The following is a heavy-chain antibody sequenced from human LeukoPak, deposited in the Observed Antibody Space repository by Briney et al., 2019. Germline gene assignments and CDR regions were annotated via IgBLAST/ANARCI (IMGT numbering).Heavy chain of an antibody. CDR1: GGSISSSSYY. CDR3: ARALPYCTSSSCYPNWFDP. V-gene: IGHV4-39*07. CDR2: IYYSGST. Sequence: SETLSLTCSVSGGSISSSSYYWGWIRQPPGKGLEWIGSIYYSGSTYYNPSLKSRVTMSVDTSKNQFSLKLTSVTAADTAVYYCARALPYCTSSSCYPNWFDPWGQGTLVTVSS. J-gene: IGHJ5*02. D-gene: IGHD2-15*01.